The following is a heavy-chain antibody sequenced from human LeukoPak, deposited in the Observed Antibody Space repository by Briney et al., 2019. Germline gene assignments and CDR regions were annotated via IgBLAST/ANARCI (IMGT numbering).Heavy chain of an antibody. CDR2: IIPIFGTA. Sequence: ASVNVSCKASGGTFSSYAISWVRQAPGQGLEWMGGIIPIFGTANYAQKFQGRVTITADESTSTAYMELSSLRSEDTAVYYCARDLHYFDSSGYYLYYFDSWGQGTLVTVSS. CDR1: GGTFSSYA. D-gene: IGHD3-22*01. V-gene: IGHV1-69*01. CDR3: ARDLHYFDSSGYYLYYFDS. J-gene: IGHJ4*02.